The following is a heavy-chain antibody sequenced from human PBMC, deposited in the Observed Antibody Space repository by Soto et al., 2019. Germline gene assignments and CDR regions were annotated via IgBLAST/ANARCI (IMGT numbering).Heavy chain of an antibody. CDR2: ISGSGGST. CDR1: GFTFSSYA. Sequence: SGGSLRLSCAASGFTFSSYAMSWVRQAPGKGLEWVSAISGSGGSTYYADSVKGRFTISRDNSKNTLYLQMNSLRAEDTAVYYCAKDKIVYGANPPADYWGQGTLVTVSS. V-gene: IGHV3-23*01. CDR3: AKDKIVYGANPPADY. J-gene: IGHJ4*02. D-gene: IGHD4-17*01.